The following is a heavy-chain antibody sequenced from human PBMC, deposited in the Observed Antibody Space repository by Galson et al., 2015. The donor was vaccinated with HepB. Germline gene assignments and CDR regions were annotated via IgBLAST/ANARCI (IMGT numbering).Heavy chain of an antibody. V-gene: IGHV3-23*01. CDR1: GFTFSSYA. Sequence: SLRLSCAASGFTFSSYAMSWVRQAPGKGLEWVSAISGSGGSTYYADSVKGRFTISRDNSKNTLYLQMNSLRAEDTAVYYCAKEGGDEVLPRQGIDYWGQGTLVTVSS. CDR3: AKEGGDEVLPRQGIDY. J-gene: IGHJ4*02. CDR2: ISGSGGST. D-gene: IGHD3-10*01.